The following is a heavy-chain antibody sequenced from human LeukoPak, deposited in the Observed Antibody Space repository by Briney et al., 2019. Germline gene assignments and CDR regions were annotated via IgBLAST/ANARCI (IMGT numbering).Heavy chain of an antibody. CDR1: GGSISNYY. Sequence: PSETLSLTCTVSGGSISNYYWSWIRQPAGKLLEWIGRINTSGSTNCNPSLKSRVTMSVDTSKNQFSLKLTSVTAADTAVYYCARAVGYCSSTSCLYYFDYWGQGTLVTVSS. CDR2: INTSGST. CDR3: ARAVGYCSSTSCLYYFDY. V-gene: IGHV4-4*07. D-gene: IGHD2-2*01. J-gene: IGHJ4*02.